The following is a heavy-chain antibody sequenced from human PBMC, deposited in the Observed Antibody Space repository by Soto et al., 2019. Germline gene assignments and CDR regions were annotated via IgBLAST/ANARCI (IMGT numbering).Heavy chain of an antibody. J-gene: IGHJ4*01. CDR3: ANKIEPGVTARDTFFAF. CDR2: VSWNSGAV. CDR1: GFTFDDYA. D-gene: IGHD2-21*02. V-gene: IGHV3-9*01. Sequence: GGSLSLPCAAAGFTFDDYAMHWVLQVPGKGLEWVSSVSWNSGAVAYADSVKGRFTISRDDANNFLYLQMNSLTTEDTAFYFCANKIEPGVTARDTFFAFRGNGTLVPVS.